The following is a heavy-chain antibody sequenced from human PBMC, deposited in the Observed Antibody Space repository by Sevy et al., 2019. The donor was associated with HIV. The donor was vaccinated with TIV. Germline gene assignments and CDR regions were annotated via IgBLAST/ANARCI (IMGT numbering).Heavy chain of an antibody. CDR2: IRSKAYGGTT. Sequence: GRSLRLSCRASGFTFGDYAVSWFRQAPGKGLESVGFIRSKAYGGTTEYAASVKGRFTISRDDSKSIAYLQMNSLKTEDTAVYYCTRDESAYDPPDYFQHWGQGTLVTVSS. CDR3: TRDESAYDPPDYFQH. CDR1: GFTFGDYA. V-gene: IGHV3-49*03. J-gene: IGHJ1*01. D-gene: IGHD5-12*01.